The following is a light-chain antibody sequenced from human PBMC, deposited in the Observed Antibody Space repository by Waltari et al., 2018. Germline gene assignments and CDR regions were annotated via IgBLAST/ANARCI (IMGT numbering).Light chain of an antibody. J-gene: IGKJ1*01. CDR1: QSVSRA. CDR2: GAS. CDR3: QHYLRLPVT. Sequence: ETVLTQSPGTLSFSRGERATVSSRASQSVSRALAWDQQKPGQAPRLLIYGASTRATGIPDRFSGSGSGTDFSLTISRLEPDDFAVYYCQHYLRLPVTFGQGTTVEI. V-gene: IGKV3-20*01.